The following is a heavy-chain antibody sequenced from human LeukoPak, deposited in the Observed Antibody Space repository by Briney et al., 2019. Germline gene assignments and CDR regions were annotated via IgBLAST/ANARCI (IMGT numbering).Heavy chain of an antibody. V-gene: IGHV3-30-3*01. Sequence: GGSLRLSCAASGFTFSSYAMHWVRQAPGKGLEWVAVISYDGSNKYYADSVKGRFTISRDNSKNTLYLQMNSLRAEDTAVFYCAEDQSGSWYTKTDYWGQGTLVTVSS. CDR3: AEDQSGSWYTKTDY. J-gene: IGHJ4*02. D-gene: IGHD6-13*01. CDR1: GFTFSSYA. CDR2: ISYDGSNK.